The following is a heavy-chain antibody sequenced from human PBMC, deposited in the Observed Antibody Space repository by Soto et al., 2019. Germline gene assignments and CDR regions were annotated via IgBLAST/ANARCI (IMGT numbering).Heavy chain of an antibody. CDR2: IYTTGSN. Sequence: KPSETLSLTCSVSGGSISSYFWSWIRQPAGKGLEWIGRIYTTGSNDYSPSLKSRVSMSVDTSKNQFSLKLRSVTAADTAVYFCAREGIAAAGVHDYWGQGTLVTVSS. CDR3: AREGIAAAGVHDY. V-gene: IGHV4-4*07. CDR1: GGSISSYF. D-gene: IGHD6-13*01. J-gene: IGHJ4*02.